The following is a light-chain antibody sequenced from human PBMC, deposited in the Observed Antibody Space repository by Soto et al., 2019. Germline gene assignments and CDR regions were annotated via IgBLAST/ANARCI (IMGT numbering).Light chain of an antibody. J-gene: IGKJ1*01. CDR3: QKYNSAPRT. CDR1: QSISSW. V-gene: IGKV1-5*01. Sequence: DIQMTQSPSTLSASVGDRVTITFRASQSISSWLAWYQQKLGRAPRLLIYDASSLESGVPSRFSGSGSGTEFTLTISSLQPEDVATYYCQKYNSAPRTFGQGTKVDI. CDR2: DAS.